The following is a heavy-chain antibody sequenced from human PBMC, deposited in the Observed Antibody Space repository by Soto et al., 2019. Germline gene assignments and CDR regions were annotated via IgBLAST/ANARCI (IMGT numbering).Heavy chain of an antibody. Sequence: PGESLKISCRTSGYRSTSYWIAWVRQMPGKGLEWMGIIFPSDSDTRYSPSFQGQVTISADRSTSTVFLQWASLKASDTAVYFCARIDKSGYCNWFDPWGQGTLVTVSS. CDR1: GYRSTSYW. CDR2: IFPSDSDT. D-gene: IGHD3-22*01. CDR3: ARIDKSGYCNWFDP. V-gene: IGHV5-51*01. J-gene: IGHJ5*02.